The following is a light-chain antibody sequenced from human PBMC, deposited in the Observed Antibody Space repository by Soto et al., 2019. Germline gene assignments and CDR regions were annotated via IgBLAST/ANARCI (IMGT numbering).Light chain of an antibody. J-gene: IGKJ2*01. CDR3: QQYGSSPYT. Sequence: EILLTQSPGTLSLSPGERATLSCRASQSVSSSYLAWYQQKPGEAPGLLIYGASSRATGIPDRFSGSGSGTDFTLTISRLEPEDFAVYYCQQYGSSPYTFGQGTKVDIK. V-gene: IGKV3-20*01. CDR1: QSVSSSY. CDR2: GAS.